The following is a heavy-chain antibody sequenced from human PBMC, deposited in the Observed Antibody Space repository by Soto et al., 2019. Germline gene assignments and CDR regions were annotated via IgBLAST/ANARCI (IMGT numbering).Heavy chain of an antibody. D-gene: IGHD2-8*01. CDR2: IIPIFGTA. CDR1: GGTFSSYA. CDR3: ARGVYCTNGVCYDSYYYGMDV. Sequence: ASVKVSCKASGGTFSSYAISWVRQAPGQGLEWMGGIIPIFGTANYAQKFQGRVTITADESTSTAYMELSSLGSEDTAVYYCARGVYCTNGVCYDSYYYGMDVWGQGTTVTVSS. V-gene: IGHV1-69*13. J-gene: IGHJ6*02.